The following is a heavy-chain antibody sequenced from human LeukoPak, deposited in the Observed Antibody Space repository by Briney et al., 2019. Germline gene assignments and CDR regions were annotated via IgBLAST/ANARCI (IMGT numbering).Heavy chain of an antibody. J-gene: IGHJ5*02. CDR1: GFTVSSNY. D-gene: IGHD3-22*01. V-gene: IGHV3-53*01. CDR2: IYSGGST. CDR3: ARDYYDSSGPNWFDP. Sequence: GGSLRLSCAASGFTVSSNYMSWVRQAPGKGLEWVSGIYSGGSTYYADSVKGRFTISRDNPKNTLYLQMNSLRAEDTAVYYCARDYYDSSGPNWFDPWGQGTLVTVSS.